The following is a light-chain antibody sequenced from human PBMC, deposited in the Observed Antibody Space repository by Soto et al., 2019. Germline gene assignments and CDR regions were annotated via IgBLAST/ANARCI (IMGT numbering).Light chain of an antibody. V-gene: IGKV3-11*01. CDR1: QSVSSF. Sequence: EVVLTQSPATLSLSPGERASLSCRASQSVSSFLAWYQQKPGQPPRLLIYDASNRATGITARFSGSGSGTDFTLTISSLEPEDFAVYYCQQRRNWVTFGGGTTVEI. CDR3: QQRRNWVT. CDR2: DAS. J-gene: IGKJ4*01.